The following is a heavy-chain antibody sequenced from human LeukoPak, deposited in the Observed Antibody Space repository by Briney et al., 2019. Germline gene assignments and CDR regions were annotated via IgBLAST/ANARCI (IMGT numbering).Heavy chain of an antibody. V-gene: IGHV4-39*07. D-gene: IGHD2-15*01. J-gene: IGHJ1*01. CDR1: GGSISSSSYY. Sequence: SETLSLTCTVSGGSISSSSYYWGWIRQSPGKGLEWIGSIYYSGSAYYNPSLRSRVTISVDTSKNQFSLKLSSVTAADTAVYYCAREDYCGGGSCYSGYFQHWGQGTLVTVSS. CDR2: IYYSGSA. CDR3: AREDYCGGGSCYSGYFQH.